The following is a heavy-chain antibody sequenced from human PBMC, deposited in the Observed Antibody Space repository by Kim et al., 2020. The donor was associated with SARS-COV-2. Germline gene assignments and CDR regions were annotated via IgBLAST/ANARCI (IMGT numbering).Heavy chain of an antibody. CDR1: GFTFDDYA. D-gene: IGHD3-10*01. Sequence: GGSLRLSCAASGFTFDDYAMHWVRQAPGKGLEWVSGISWNSGSIGYADSVKGRFTISRDNAKNSLYLQMNSLRAEDTALYYCAKAGNYGSGSWRFYYFD. CDR2: ISWNSGSI. J-gene: IGHJ4*01. V-gene: IGHV3-9*01. CDR3: AKAGNYGSGSWRFYYFD.